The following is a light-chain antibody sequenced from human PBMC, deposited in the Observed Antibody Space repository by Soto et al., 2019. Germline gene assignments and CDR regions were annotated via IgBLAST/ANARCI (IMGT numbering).Light chain of an antibody. V-gene: IGKV3-20*01. CDR2: GVS. J-gene: IGKJ1*01. Sequence: EIVLTQSPGTLSLFPWERATLSCRASQSVSSSYLAWYQQKPGQAPRLLIYGVSSRATGIPDRFSGSGSGTDFTLTISRLEPEDFAVYYCQQYGSSPPWTFGQGTKVDI. CDR1: QSVSSSY. CDR3: QQYGSSPPWT.